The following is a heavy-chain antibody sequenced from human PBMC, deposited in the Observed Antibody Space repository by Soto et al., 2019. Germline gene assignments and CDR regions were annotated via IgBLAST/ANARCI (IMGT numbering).Heavy chain of an antibody. D-gene: IGHD2-21*02. J-gene: IGHJ4*02. CDR1: GYTFTSYA. Sequence: QFQLVQSGAEEKKPGASVKVSCKASGYTFTSYAMHWVRQAPGQRLEWMGWINAGNGNTKYSQKFQGRVTITRYTAASTTYMELSSLRSEDTSVYYCAKSIVVVPALDYWGQGTLVTVSS. V-gene: IGHV1-3*05. CDR2: INAGNGNT. CDR3: AKSIVVVPALDY.